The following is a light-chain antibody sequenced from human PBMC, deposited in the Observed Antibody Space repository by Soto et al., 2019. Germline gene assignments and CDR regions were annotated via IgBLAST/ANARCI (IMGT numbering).Light chain of an antibody. V-gene: IGKV1-5*03. CDR1: ESISTW. J-gene: IGKJ1*01. CDR3: QQYSRLWS. Sequence: DIQMTQSPSSLSASVVDIVTITCRASESISTWLAWYQQKPGKAPKLLIYGASSLESGVPPRFSGDGSGTEFTLTISSLQRDDFGIYYCQQYSRLWSFGQGTKVDIK. CDR2: GAS.